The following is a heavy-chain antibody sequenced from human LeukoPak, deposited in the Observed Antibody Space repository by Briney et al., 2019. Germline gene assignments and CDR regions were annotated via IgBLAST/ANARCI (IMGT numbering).Heavy chain of an antibody. CDR1: GFTFSSYN. CDR2: ISGSSSTI. CDR3: ARASMVRGGPPY. Sequence: GGSLRLSCAASGFTFSSYNMNWVRQAPGKGLEWVLYISGSSSTIYYADSVKGRFTISRDNAKNSLYLQMNSLRAEDTAVYYCARASMVRGGPPYWGQGTLVTVSS. D-gene: IGHD3-10*01. V-gene: IGHV3-48*04. J-gene: IGHJ4*02.